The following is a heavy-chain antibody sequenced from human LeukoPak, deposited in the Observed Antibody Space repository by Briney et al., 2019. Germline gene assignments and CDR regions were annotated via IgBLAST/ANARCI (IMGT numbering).Heavy chain of an antibody. Sequence: QPGGSLRLSCAASGFTFSSYGMNWVRQAPGKGLEWVSYISSSGSTIYYADSVKGRFTISRDNTKNSLYLQMNSLRAEDTAVYYCARDGSGWYSDYWGQGTLATVSS. CDR3: ARDGSGWYSDY. CDR2: ISSSGSTI. V-gene: IGHV3-48*03. D-gene: IGHD6-19*01. J-gene: IGHJ4*02. CDR1: GFTFSSYG.